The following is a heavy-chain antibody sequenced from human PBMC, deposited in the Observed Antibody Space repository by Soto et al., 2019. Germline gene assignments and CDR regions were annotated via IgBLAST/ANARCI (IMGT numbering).Heavy chain of an antibody. CDR1: GFSLSTHGVG. CDR2: IYWDDDK. CDR3: AHAMLYCTGGSCSTWSDS. V-gene: IGHV2-5*02. D-gene: IGHD2-15*01. Sequence: QITLKESGPPLVKPTQTLTLTCTFSGFSLSTHGVGVGWVRQPAGKALEWLALIYWDDDKRYSASLNSRLTITKDTSKNQVVLTMTNMDPVDTATYYCAHAMLYCTGGSCSTWSDSWGQGTLVTVSS. J-gene: IGHJ5*01.